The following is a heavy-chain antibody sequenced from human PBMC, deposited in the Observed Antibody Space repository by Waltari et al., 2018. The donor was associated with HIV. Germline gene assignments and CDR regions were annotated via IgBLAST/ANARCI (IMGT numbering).Heavy chain of an antibody. Sequence: QVQLVESGGGVVQPGRSLRLSCAASGFTVRNYGMHWVRQAPGKGRGWGAVVWQDGSNKYDGDSVKGRFTISRDNSKNTLELQMNSLRAEDTAVYYCARDVQGYCAGERCFYGMDVWGQGTTVTVSS. CDR2: VWQDGSNK. CDR3: ARDVQGYCAGERCFYGMDV. CDR1: GFTVRNYG. V-gene: IGHV3-33*01. D-gene: IGHD2-8*02. J-gene: IGHJ6*02.